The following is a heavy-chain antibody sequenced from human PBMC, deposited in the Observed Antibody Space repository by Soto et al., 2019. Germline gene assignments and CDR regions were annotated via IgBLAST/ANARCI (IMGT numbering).Heavy chain of an antibody. CDR2: INVYNGNT. Sequence: QVQLVQSGAEVKKPGASVKVSCKTSGYTFTSYSISWVRQAPGQGLEWMGWINVYNGNTKYAQNLQGRVTMTTDTSTSTAYMELRSLRSDDTAVYYCARGLAVGWFDPWGQGTLVTVSS. D-gene: IGHD3-16*01. V-gene: IGHV1-18*01. CDR3: ARGLAVGWFDP. CDR1: GYTFTSYS. J-gene: IGHJ5*02.